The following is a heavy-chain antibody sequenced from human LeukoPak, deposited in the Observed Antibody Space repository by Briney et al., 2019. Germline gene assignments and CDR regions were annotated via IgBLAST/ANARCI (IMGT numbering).Heavy chain of an antibody. J-gene: IGHJ4*02. CDR2: IYYSGST. D-gene: IGHD6-6*01. Sequence: PSETLSLTCTVSGGSISSGDYYWSWIRQPPGKGLEYIGYIYYSGSTYYNPSLKSRITISVDTSKNQFSLKLSSVTAADTAGYYCARGSWSSSIDYWGQGTLVTVSS. CDR1: GGSISSGDYY. CDR3: ARGSWSSSIDY. V-gene: IGHV4-30-4*01.